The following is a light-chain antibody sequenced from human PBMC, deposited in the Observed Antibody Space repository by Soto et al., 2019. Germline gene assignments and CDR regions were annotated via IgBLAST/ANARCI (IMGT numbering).Light chain of an antibody. CDR2: EAA. V-gene: IGKV3-11*01. Sequence: EFVLTQSPATLSLSPGDRVALSCRASQSVGTSLAWYQQKPGQTPRLLIYEAAIRATGIPARFSASGSGTDFILTISSLAPEDFAVYFCQQRFSWPLTFGGGTKV. CDR3: QQRFSWPLT. CDR1: QSVGTS. J-gene: IGKJ4*01.